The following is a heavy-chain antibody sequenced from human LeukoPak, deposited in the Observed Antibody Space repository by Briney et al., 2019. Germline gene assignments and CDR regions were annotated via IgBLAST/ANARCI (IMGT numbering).Heavy chain of an antibody. J-gene: IGHJ6*02. CDR1: GGSISSGDYY. D-gene: IGHD6-13*01. V-gene: IGHV4-30-4*01. CDR2: IYYSGST. CDR3: ARAGYSSSWYQSYYYYYGMDV. Sequence: PSETLSLTCTVSGGSISSGDYYWSWIRQPPGKGLEWIGYIYYSGSTYYNPSLKSRVTISVDTSKNQFSLKLSSVTAADTAVYYCARAGYSSSWYQSYYYYYGMDVWGQGTTVTVSS.